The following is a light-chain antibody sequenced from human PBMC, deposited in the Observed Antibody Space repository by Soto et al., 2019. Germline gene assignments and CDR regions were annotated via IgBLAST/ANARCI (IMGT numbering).Light chain of an antibody. V-gene: IGKV3-11*01. Sequence: MVLTHSPGTLSLSPWERSILSYRASQSVSSYLAWYQQKPGQAPRLLIYDASNRATGIPARFSGSGSGTDFTLTIRRLETEDFAVYYCQQRSNWPPGVNCGQGKRREIK. J-gene: IGKJ5*01. CDR2: DAS. CDR3: QQRSNWPPGVN. CDR1: QSVSSY.